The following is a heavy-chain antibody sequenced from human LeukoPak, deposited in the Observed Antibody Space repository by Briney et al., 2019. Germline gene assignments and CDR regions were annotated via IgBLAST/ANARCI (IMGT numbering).Heavy chain of an antibody. Sequence: SETLSLTCAVYGGSFSGYYWSWIRQPPGKGLEWIGEINHRGSTNYNPPLKSRVTISVDTSKNQFSLKLSSVTAADTAVYYCARGKGITIFGVPRYFDYWGQGTLVTVSS. V-gene: IGHV4-34*01. CDR3: ARGKGITIFGVPRYFDY. CDR2: INHRGST. D-gene: IGHD3-3*01. J-gene: IGHJ4*02. CDR1: GGSFSGYY.